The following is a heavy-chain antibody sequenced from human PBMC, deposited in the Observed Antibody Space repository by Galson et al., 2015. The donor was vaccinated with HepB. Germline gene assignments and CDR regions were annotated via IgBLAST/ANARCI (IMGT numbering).Heavy chain of an antibody. J-gene: IGHJ3*02. V-gene: IGHV3-66*01. D-gene: IGHD6-19*01. Sequence: SLRLSCAASGFTVSSNYMSWVRQAPGKGLEWVSVIYSGGSTYYADSVKGRFTISRDNSKNTLYLQMNSLRAEDTAVYYCARESGFMHRLGYSSGWYGGNAFDIWGQGTMVTVSS. CDR3: ARESGFMHRLGYSSGWYGGNAFDI. CDR1: GFTVSSNY. CDR2: IYSGGST.